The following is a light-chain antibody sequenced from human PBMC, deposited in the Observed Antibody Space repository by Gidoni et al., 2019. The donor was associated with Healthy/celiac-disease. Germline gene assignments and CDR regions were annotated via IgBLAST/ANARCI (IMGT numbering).Light chain of an antibody. CDR1: QSISSY. CDR3: QQSYSTPRT. V-gene: IGKV1-39*01. Sequence: DIQMTQSPSSLSASVGDRVTITCRASQSISSYLNWYQQKPGKDPKRLIYAASSLQSGVPSRFSGSGSGTDFTLTISSLQPEEFATYYCQQSYSTPRTFGGGTKVEIK. CDR2: AAS. J-gene: IGKJ4*01.